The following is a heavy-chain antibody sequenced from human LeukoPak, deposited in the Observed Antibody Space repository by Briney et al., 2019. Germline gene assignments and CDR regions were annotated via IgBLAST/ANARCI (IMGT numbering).Heavy chain of an antibody. Sequence: SETLSLTCTVSGGSISSYYWSWIRQPPGKGLEWIGYIYYSGSTNYNPSLKSRVTISVDTSKNQFSLKLNSLTAADTAVYYCARGLASYHPWGQGTLVTVSS. J-gene: IGHJ5*02. CDR1: GGSISSYY. V-gene: IGHV4-59*12. CDR2: IYYSGST. CDR3: ARGLASYHP.